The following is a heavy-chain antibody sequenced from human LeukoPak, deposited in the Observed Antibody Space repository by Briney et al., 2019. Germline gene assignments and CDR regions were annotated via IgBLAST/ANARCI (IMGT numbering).Heavy chain of an antibody. CDR2: VYATGTT. V-gene: IGHV4-59*01. CDR3: ARVGSGGAWFDF. D-gene: IGHD6-19*01. Sequence: SETLSLTCTVSSGSITGYYWSWIRQPPGKGLEWLGYVYATGTTNYNPSLKTRATISIDTSKNQLSLTLTSVTAADTAVYYCARVGSGGAWFDFWGQGTLVSVSS. J-gene: IGHJ4*02. CDR1: SGSITGYY.